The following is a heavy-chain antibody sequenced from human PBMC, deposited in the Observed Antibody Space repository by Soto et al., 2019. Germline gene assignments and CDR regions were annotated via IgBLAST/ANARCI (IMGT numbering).Heavy chain of an antibody. CDR3: ARGEGMGGLHIVATIGVGYYYYMDV. Sequence: QVQLVESGGGLVKPGGSLRLSCAASGFTFSDYYMSWIRQAPGKGLEWVSYISSSGSTIYYADSVKGRFTISRDNAENSLYLQMNSLRAEDTAVYYCARGEGMGGLHIVATIGVGYYYYMDVWGKGTTVTVSS. D-gene: IGHD5-12*01. V-gene: IGHV3-11*01. J-gene: IGHJ6*03. CDR2: ISSSGSTI. CDR1: GFTFSDYY.